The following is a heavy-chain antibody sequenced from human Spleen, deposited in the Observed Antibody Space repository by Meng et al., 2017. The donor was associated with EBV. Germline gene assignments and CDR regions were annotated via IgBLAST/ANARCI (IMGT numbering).Heavy chain of an antibody. J-gene: IGHJ4*02. V-gene: IGHV1-69*06. CDR1: GGSFSSYT. CDR2: TIPLFGTP. D-gene: IGHD4-17*01. Sequence: QVQLVQSGAEVKKPGSSVKVSCKVSGGSFSSYTISWVRQAPGQGLEWMGGTIPLFGTPNYAQKFKGRVIITADKSTYTAYMELSSLTSDDTAVYYCARNYGDSASDYWGQGTLVTVSS. CDR3: ARNYGDSASDY.